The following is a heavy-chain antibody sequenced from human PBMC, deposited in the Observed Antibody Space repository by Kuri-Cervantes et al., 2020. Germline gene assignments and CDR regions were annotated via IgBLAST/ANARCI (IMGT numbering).Heavy chain of an antibody. CDR3: ARDPYYGSGSDHFFDY. Sequence: GGSLRLSCAASGFTFDSYAVHWVRQAPGKGLEWVSLISYDASKKYYADSVKGRFTISRDNAKNSLYLQMNSLRAEDTAVYYCARDPYYGSGSDHFFDYWGQGTLVTVSS. CDR1: GFTFDSYA. V-gene: IGHV3-30-3*01. CDR2: ISYDASKK. J-gene: IGHJ4*02. D-gene: IGHD3-10*01.